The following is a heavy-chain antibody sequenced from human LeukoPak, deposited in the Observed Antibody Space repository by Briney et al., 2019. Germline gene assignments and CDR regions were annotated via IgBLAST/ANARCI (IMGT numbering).Heavy chain of an antibody. CDR1: GYTFTGYH. J-gene: IGHJ3*02. V-gene: IGHV1-2*02. CDR2: TNPNSGDT. CDR3: ARGIFGYASGRRDAFDI. D-gene: IGHD3-10*01. Sequence: ASVKVSCKASGYTFTGYHIHWVRQAPGQGLEWMGWTNPNSGDTNYAHKFQARVTMTRDTSISTAYMELSRLRSDDTAVYYCARGIFGYASGRRDAFDIWARGQWSPSLQ.